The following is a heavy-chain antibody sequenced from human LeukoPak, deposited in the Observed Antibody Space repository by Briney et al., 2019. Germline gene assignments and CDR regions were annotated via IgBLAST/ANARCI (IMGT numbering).Heavy chain of an antibody. CDR2: INPSGSST. D-gene: IGHD3-16*02. Sequence: ASVKVSCRASGYSFTSHYMHWVRQAPGQGLEWMGLINPSGSSTLYAQKFQGRVTMTRDMSTTTDYMELSSLRSEDTAVYYCARDNSVGDIAWWFDPWGQGTLVTVSS. J-gene: IGHJ5*02. V-gene: IGHV1-46*01. CDR1: GYSFTSHY. CDR3: ARDNSVGDIAWWFDP.